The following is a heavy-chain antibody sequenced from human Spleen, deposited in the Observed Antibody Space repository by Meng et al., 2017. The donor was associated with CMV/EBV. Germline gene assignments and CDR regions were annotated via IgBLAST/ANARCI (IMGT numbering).Heavy chain of an antibody. D-gene: IGHD1-26*01. J-gene: IGHJ4*02. V-gene: IGHV1-69*05. CDR3: ARGLGGSYYRVGFDY. CDR1: GGTVSSEA. Sequence: GGTVSSEAISWVRQAPGQGREWMGGIIPIFGTANYAQKFQGRVTMTTDEATSTADRELSSLRSEDTAVYYCARGLGGSYYRVGFDYWGQGTLVTVSS. CDR2: IIPIFGTA.